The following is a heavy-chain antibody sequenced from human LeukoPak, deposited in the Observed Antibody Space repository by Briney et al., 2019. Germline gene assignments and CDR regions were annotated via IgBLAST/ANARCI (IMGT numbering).Heavy chain of an antibody. Sequence: PGRSLRLSCAASGFTFSTYAMHWVRQAPGKGLEWVSSISSSSSYIYYADSVKGRFTISRDNAKNSLYLQMNSLRAEDTAVYYCAVVVDTAMAPVPWGQGTPVTVSS. CDR1: GFTFSTYA. CDR3: AVVVDTAMAPVP. V-gene: IGHV3-21*01. J-gene: IGHJ5*02. CDR2: ISSSSSYI. D-gene: IGHD5-18*01.